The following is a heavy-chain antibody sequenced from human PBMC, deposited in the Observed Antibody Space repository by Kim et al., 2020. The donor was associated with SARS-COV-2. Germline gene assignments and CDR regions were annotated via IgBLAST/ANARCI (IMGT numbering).Heavy chain of an antibody. CDR2: ISYDGSNK. Sequence: GGSLRLSCAASGFTFSSYAMHWVRQAPGKGLEWVAVISYDGSNKYYADSVKGRFTISRDNSKNTLYLQMNSLRAEDTAVYYCARDPLYYYDSSGYPDAFDIWGQGTMVTVSS. V-gene: IGHV3-30*04. D-gene: IGHD3-22*01. CDR3: ARDPLYYYDSSGYPDAFDI. CDR1: GFTFSSYA. J-gene: IGHJ3*02.